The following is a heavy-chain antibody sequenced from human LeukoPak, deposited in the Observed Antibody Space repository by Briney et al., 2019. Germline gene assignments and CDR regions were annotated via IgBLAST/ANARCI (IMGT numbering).Heavy chain of an antibody. CDR2: IHYSGST. Sequence: SETLSLTCAFYGASFSGYYWSWIRQPPGKGLEWIGYIHYSGSTNFNTTLKSRVTISVDTSKNQFSLKVSSVTAADTAVYYWARDGGGNSPFCDYWGQGTVVTVSS. J-gene: IGHJ4*02. CDR3: ARDGGGNSPFCDY. D-gene: IGHD4-23*01. V-gene: IGHV4-59*01. CDR1: GASFSGYY.